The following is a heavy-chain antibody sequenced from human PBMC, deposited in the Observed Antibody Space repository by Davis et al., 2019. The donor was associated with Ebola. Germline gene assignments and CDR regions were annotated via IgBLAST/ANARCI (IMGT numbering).Heavy chain of an antibody. V-gene: IGHV1-18*01. D-gene: IGHD1-14*01. Sequence: ASVKVSCKPSGYSFTTYGLSWVRQAPGQGLELMGKITPIFGIPVYAQKFQGRVTMTRDTSTSTVYMELSSLRSEDTAVYYCARGGTTGGFDYWGQGTLVTVSS. CDR1: GYSFTTYG. CDR3: ARGGTTGGFDY. J-gene: IGHJ4*02. CDR2: ITPIFGIP.